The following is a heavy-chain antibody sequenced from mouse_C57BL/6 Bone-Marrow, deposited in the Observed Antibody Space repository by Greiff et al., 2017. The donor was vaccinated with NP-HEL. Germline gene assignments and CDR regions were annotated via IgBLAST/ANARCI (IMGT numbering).Heavy chain of an antibody. CDR2: INPNNGGT. Sequence: EVQLQQSGPELVKPGASVKIPCKASGYTFTDYNMDWVKQSHGKSLEWIGDINPNNGGTIYNQKFKGKATLTVGKSSSTAYMELRSLTSEDTAVYYCARWGDYDGGFDYWGQGTTLTVSS. CDR1: GYTFTDYN. J-gene: IGHJ2*01. V-gene: IGHV1-18*01. D-gene: IGHD2-4*01. CDR3: ARWGDYDGGFDY.